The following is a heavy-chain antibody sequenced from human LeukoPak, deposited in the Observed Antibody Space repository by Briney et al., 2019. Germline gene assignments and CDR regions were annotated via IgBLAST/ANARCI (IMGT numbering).Heavy chain of an antibody. J-gene: IGHJ4*02. V-gene: IGHV3-21*01. D-gene: IGHD1-1*01. Sequence: GGSLRLSCAASGFTFSSYSMNWVRQAPGKGLEWVSSISSSSSYIYYADSVKGRFTISRDNAKNSLYLQMNSLRAEDTAVYYCARARKPTNWNAKRDLEYWGQGTLVTVSS. CDR3: ARARKPTNWNAKRDLEY. CDR1: GFTFSSYS. CDR2: ISSSSSYI.